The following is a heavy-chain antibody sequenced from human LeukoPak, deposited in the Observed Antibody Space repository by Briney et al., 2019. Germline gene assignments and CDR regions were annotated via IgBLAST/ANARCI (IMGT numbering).Heavy chain of an antibody. Sequence: SVKVSCKASGGTFSSYAISWVRQAPGQGLEWMGRIIPIFGTANYAQKFQGRVTITTDESTSTAYMELGSLRSEDTAVYYCARTIAVANAYFDYWGQGTLVTVSS. D-gene: IGHD6-19*01. CDR2: IIPIFGTA. V-gene: IGHV1-69*05. CDR3: ARTIAVANAYFDY. J-gene: IGHJ4*02. CDR1: GGTFSSYA.